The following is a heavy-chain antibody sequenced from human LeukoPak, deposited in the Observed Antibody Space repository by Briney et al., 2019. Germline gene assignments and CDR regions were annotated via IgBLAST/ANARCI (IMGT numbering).Heavy chain of an antibody. CDR1: GFTFSSYS. D-gene: IGHD3-10*01. CDR2: IKSKTDGGTT. J-gene: IGHJ4*02. Sequence: TGGSLRLSCAASGFTFSSYSMNWVRQAPGKGLEWVGRIKSKTDGGTTDYAAPVKGRFTISRDDSKNTLYLQMNSLKTEDTAVYYCTTVILWFGENPYFDYWGQGTLVTVSS. CDR3: TTVILWFGENPYFDY. V-gene: IGHV3-15*01.